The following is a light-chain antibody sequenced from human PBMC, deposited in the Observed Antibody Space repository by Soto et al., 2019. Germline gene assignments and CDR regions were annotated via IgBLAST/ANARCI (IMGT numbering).Light chain of an antibody. V-gene: IGKV3-20*01. CDR2: GTS. Sequence: EIELTQSPGTLSLSPGERATLSCRASPSVSSRDFAWYQQKPGQAPRLLMYGTSSRATGIPDRFSGGGSGTDFILTISRLEPEDFAVYYCQQYASSPWTFGQGTKVEVK. CDR3: QQYASSPWT. CDR1: PSVSSRD. J-gene: IGKJ1*01.